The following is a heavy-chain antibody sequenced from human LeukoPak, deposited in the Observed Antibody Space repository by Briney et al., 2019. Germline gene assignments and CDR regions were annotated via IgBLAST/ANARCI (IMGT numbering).Heavy chain of an antibody. J-gene: IGHJ4*02. CDR3: ARQGEDGYNYWGSVVGY. CDR1: GYSFSSYW. V-gene: IGHV5-51*01. CDR2: TYPGDSDT. Sequence: GESLKISCKGSGYSFSSYWIVWVRQMPGKGLEWMGITYPGDSDTRYSPSFQGQVTISADKSISTAYLQWSSLKASDTAMYYCARQGEDGYNYWGSVVGYWGQGTLVTVSS. D-gene: IGHD5-24*01.